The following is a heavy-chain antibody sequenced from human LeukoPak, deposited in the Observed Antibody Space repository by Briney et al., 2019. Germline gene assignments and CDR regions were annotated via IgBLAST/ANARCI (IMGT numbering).Heavy chain of an antibody. J-gene: IGHJ6*03. CDR1: GYTFTGYY. V-gene: IGHV1-2*02. Sequence: ASVKVSCKACGYTFTGYYMHWVRQAPGQGLEWMGWINPNSGGTNYAQKFQGRVTMTRDTSISTAYMELSRLRSDDTAVYYCAILLGSGWLSHYYMDVWGKGTTVTVSS. CDR2: INPNSGGT. D-gene: IGHD6-19*01. CDR3: AILLGSGWLSHYYMDV.